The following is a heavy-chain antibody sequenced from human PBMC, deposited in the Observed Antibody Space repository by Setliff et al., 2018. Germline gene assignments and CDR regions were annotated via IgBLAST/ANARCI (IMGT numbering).Heavy chain of an antibody. J-gene: IGHJ4*02. CDR2: IYHGGDT. V-gene: IGHV4-39*01. CDR3: ARTGTYRYFDY. Sequence: SETLSLTCTVSGGSINSGVYYWGWIRQPPGKGLEWIGRIYHGGDTYYNASLKSRLTISVDTSKNQFSLKLRSVTAADTAVYYCARTGTYRYFDYWGQGARVTVSS. D-gene: IGHD1-1*01. CDR1: GGSINSGVYY.